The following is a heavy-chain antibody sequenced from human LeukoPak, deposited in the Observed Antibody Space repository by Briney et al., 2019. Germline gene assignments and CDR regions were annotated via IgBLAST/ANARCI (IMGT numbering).Heavy chain of an antibody. D-gene: IGHD6-19*01. CDR1: GYTFTSYG. V-gene: IGHV1-18*01. CDR3: ARDVVAGTRNIPNWFDP. CDR2: VSAYNGNT. Sequence: ASVKVSCKASGYTFTSYGISWVRQAPGHGLEWMEWVSAYNGNTNYAQKLQGRVTMTTDTSTSTAYMELRSLRSDDTAVYYCARDVVAGTRNIPNWFDPWGQGTLVTVSS. J-gene: IGHJ5*02.